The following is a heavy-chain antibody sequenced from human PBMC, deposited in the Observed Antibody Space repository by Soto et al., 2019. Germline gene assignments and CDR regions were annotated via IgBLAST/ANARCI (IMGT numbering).Heavy chain of an antibody. Sequence: SETLSLTCTVSGGSISSYYRSWIRQPPGKGLEWIGYIYYSGSTNYNPSLKSRVTISVDTSKNQFSLKLSSVTAADTAVYYCARTYYDFWSGYYGQNWFDPWGQGTLVTVSS. CDR3: ARTYYDFWSGYYGQNWFDP. J-gene: IGHJ5*02. CDR2: IYYSGST. CDR1: GGSISSYY. D-gene: IGHD3-3*01. V-gene: IGHV4-59*01.